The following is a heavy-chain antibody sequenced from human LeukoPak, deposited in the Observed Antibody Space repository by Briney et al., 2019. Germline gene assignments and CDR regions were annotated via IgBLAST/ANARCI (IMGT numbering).Heavy chain of an antibody. CDR1: GFTFSSYA. CDR3: AKDHLYYYDSSGIADY. Sequence: PGGSLRLSCAASGFTFSSYAMSWVRQAPGKGLEWVSAISGSGGSTYYADSVKGRFTISRENSKNTLYLQMNSLRAEDTAVYYCAKDHLYYYDSSGIADYWGQGTLVTVSS. CDR2: ISGSGGST. D-gene: IGHD3-22*01. J-gene: IGHJ4*02. V-gene: IGHV3-23*01.